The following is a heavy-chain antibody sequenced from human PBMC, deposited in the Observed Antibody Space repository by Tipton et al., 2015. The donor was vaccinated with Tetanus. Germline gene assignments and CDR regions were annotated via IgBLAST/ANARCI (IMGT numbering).Heavy chain of an antibody. Sequence: TLSLTCSVSGDSISSYYWSWIRQPPGKGLEWIGYTHDSGKTNTNPSLQSRVSISVDTSKNQFSLELTSVTAADTAVYYCARIGWLQQNKPAFDIWGQGTVVTVSS. J-gene: IGHJ3*02. CDR3: ARIGWLQQNKPAFDI. V-gene: IGHV4-59*01. D-gene: IGHD6-19*01. CDR1: GDSISSYY. CDR2: THDSGKT.